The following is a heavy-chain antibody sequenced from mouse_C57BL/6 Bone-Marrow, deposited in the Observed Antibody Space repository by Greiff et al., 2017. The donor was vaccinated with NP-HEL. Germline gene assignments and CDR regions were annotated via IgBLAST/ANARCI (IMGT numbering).Heavy chain of an antibody. CDR1: GYSITSGYY. CDR3: ARGLRWLRRGFAY. J-gene: IGHJ3*01. CDR2: ISYDGSN. V-gene: IGHV3-6*01. Sequence: DVKLQESGPGLVKPSQSLSLTCSVTGYSITSGYYWNWIRQFPGNKLEWMGYISYDGSNNYNPSLKNRISITRDTSKNQFFLKLNSVTTEDTATYYCARGLRWLRRGFAYWGQGTLVTVSA. D-gene: IGHD2-9*01.